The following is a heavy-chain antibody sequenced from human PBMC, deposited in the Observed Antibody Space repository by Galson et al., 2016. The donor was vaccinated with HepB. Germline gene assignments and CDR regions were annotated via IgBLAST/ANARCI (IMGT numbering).Heavy chain of an antibody. CDR3: VRARFFDTDYYYDFDY. CDR1: GSSFSSAYY. D-gene: IGHD3-10*01. V-gene: IGHV4-38-2*01. J-gene: IGHJ4*02. CDR2: IWLAGNT. Sequence: EPLSLTCALSGSSFSSAYYWGRIRQSPGKGLGWIGSIWLAGNTSYHPTLRTGVSLSVDPSKNQFSLRLTSVTAADTAVYYCVRARFFDTDYYYDFDYWGQGTLVTVSS.